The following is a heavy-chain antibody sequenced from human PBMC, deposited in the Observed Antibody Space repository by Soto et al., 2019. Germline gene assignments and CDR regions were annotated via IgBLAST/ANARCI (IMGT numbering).Heavy chain of an antibody. V-gene: IGHV4-4*07. CDR2: IFANGHT. J-gene: IGHJ5*02. D-gene: IGHD6-13*01. Sequence: SETLSLTCTVSGGSISEKYWNWVRQPPGKGLEWIGLIFANGHTDYNPSLKSRVTMSVDASKNQFSLRLTSMTAADTAVYYCVASLAASGLNWLDPWGRGTLVTVSS. CDR3: VASLAASGLNWLDP. CDR1: GGSISEKY.